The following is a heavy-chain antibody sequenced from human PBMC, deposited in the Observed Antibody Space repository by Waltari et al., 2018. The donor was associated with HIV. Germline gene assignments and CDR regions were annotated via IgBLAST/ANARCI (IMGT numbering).Heavy chain of an antibody. J-gene: IGHJ4*02. D-gene: IGHD3-9*01. CDR3: AKGNYDVLTGYYGPSFEY. Sequence: EVQLVESGGTLVQPGGSLRLSCSASGFTFSSYAIHWVRQTPGKGLEYVSAISCDGHSTYYAVALKGRFTITRDNSKNTVWLQMRSLRAEDTAVYYCAKGNYDVLTGYYGPSFEYWGQGTLVTVSS. CDR2: ISCDGHST. V-gene: IGHV3-64D*06. CDR1: GFTFSSYA.